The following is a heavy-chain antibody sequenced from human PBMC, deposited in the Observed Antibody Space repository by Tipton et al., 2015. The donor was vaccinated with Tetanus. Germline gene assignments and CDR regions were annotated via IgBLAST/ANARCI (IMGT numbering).Heavy chain of an antibody. J-gene: IGHJ4*02. Sequence: SLRLSCAASGFALSGHAMHWVRQAPGKGLEWVAIVWYDGGNKYYAESVKGRFTISKDNAKNSLYLQMNSLRVDDTAVYYCARDPPLAVPGPEFDYWGQGTLVTVSS. CDR3: ARDPPLAVPGPEFDY. CDR1: GFALSGHA. V-gene: IGHV3-33*01. D-gene: IGHD6-19*01. CDR2: VWYDGGNK.